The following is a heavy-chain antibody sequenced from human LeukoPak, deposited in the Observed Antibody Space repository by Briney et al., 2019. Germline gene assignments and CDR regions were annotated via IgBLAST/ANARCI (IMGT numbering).Heavy chain of an antibody. D-gene: IGHD2-2*01. J-gene: IGHJ5*01. Sequence: GGSLRLSCVVSGFTFSSYAMSWVRQAPGKGLEWVSGISGSGGNTYYADSVKGRFTISRDNTKNTLYLQMNSLRAEDTAVYYCAKDRHAPGRYCSSTSCFPFDSWGQGTLVTVSS. V-gene: IGHV3-23*01. CDR1: GFTFSSYA. CDR2: ISGSGGNT. CDR3: AKDRHAPGRYCSSTSCFPFDS.